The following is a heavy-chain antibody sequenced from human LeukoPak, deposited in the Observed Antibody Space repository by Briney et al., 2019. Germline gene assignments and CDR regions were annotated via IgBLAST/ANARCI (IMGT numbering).Heavy chain of an antibody. CDR1: GYTFTSYG. CDR2: INPSGGST. D-gene: IGHD3-22*01. J-gene: IGHJ4*02. Sequence: ASVKVSCKSSGYTFTSYGISWVRQAPGQGLEWMGIINPSGGSTSYAQKFQGRVTMTRDMSTSTVYMELSSLRSEDTAVYYCVYDSSGYNLDYWGQGTLVTVSS. V-gene: IGHV1-46*01. CDR3: VYDSSGYNLDY.